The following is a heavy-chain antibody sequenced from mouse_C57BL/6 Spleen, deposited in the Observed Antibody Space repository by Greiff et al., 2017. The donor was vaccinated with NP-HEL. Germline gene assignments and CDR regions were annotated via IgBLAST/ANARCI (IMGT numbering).Heavy chain of an antibody. CDR3: ARSFMTSSYYFDY. CDR2: INPSSGYT. J-gene: IGHJ2*01. CDR1: GYTFTSYW. V-gene: IGHV1-7*01. D-gene: IGHD1-1*01. Sequence: QAQLQQSGAELAKPGASVKLSCKASGYTFTSYWMHWVKQRPGQGLEWIGYINPSSGYTKYNQKFKDKATLTADKSSSTAYMQLSSLTYEDSAVYYCARSFMTSSYYFDYWGQGTTLTVSS.